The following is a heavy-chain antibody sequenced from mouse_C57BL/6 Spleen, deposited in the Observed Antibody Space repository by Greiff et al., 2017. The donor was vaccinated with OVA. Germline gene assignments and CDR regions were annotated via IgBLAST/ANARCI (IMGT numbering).Heavy chain of an antibody. J-gene: IGHJ3*01. CDR3: ATLGRAY. CDR1: GFTFSDYG. D-gene: IGHD4-1*01. CDR2: ISSGSSTI. V-gene: IGHV5-17*01. Sequence: EVKLQESGGGLVKPGGSLKLSCAASGFTFSDYGMHWVRQAPEKGLEWVAYISSGSSTIYYADTVKGRFTISRDNAKNTLFLQMTSLRSEDTAMYYCATLGRAYWGQGTLVTVSA.